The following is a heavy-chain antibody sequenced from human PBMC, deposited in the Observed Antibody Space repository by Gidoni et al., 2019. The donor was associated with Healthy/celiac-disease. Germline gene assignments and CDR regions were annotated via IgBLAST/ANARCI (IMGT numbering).Heavy chain of an antibody. J-gene: IGHJ4*02. CDR2: INHSGSI. D-gene: IGHD6-19*01. CDR1: GGSFSGYY. V-gene: IGHV4-34*01. CDR3: ARGPTVVPAATGYSSGWYYY. Sequence: QVQLQQWGAGLLKPSETLSLTCAVYGGSFSGYYWNWIRQPPGKGLEWIGEINHSGSINYNPSLKSRVTISVDTSKNQFSLKLSSVTAADTAVYYCARGPTVVPAATGYSSGWYYYWGQGTLVTVSS.